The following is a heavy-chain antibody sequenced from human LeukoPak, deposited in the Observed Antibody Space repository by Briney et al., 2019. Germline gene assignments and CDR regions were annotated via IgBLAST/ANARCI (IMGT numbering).Heavy chain of an antibody. V-gene: IGHV4-38-2*02. CDR2: IYHSGST. J-gene: IGHJ3*02. Sequence: SETLSLTCTVSGYSISNGYYWGWIRQPPGKGLEWIGTIYHSGSTYYNPSLKSRVTISVDTSKNQFSLNLSSVTAADTAVYYCARVVENVLVPVGFDAFDIWGQGTMVTVSS. D-gene: IGHD2-2*01. CDR3: ARVVENVLVPVGFDAFDI. CDR1: GYSISNGYY.